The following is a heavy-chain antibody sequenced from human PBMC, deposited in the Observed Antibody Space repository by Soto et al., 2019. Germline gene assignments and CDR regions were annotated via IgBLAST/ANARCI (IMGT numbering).Heavy chain of an antibody. CDR2: ILYDGASK. V-gene: IGHV3-30*04. J-gene: IGHJ4*02. CDR1: VFTFSSDYA. Sequence: PGWSLRLSCAASVFTFSSDYAMHWVRHAPGKGLEWLAVILYDGASKYNADSVKGRFTISRDNSKNTLYLQMNSLRAEDTAVYYCSAGPYYFDYWGQGTMVTVSS. CDR3: SAGPYYFDY.